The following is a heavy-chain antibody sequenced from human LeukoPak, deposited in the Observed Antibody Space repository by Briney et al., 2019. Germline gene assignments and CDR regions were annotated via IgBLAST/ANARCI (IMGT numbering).Heavy chain of an antibody. CDR3: ARDHHDVLTGYYSNYYNYYYMDV. Sequence: GGSQRLSCVASGFTFSSYWMSWVRQAPGKGLEWVANIKEDGSEKYYVDSVRGRFTLSRDNAEDSLYLQMNSLRAEDTAVYYCARDHHDVLTGYYSNYYNYYYMDVWGKGTTVTVSS. J-gene: IGHJ6*03. CDR1: GFTFSSYW. V-gene: IGHV3-7*01. D-gene: IGHD3-9*01. CDR2: IKEDGSEK.